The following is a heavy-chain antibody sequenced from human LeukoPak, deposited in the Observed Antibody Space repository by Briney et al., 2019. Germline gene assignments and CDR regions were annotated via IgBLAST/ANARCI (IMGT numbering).Heavy chain of an antibody. CDR1: SYSINSGYY. J-gene: IGHJ3*02. Sequence: PSETLSLTCTVSSYSINSGYYWGWIRQPPGKGLEWIGSIYHTGSAYQNPSLKRRVNISVDTSKNQFSLKLSSVTAADTAMYYCARAHFNVGYCSGDNRYFAFDIWGQGTMVTVSS. V-gene: IGHV4-38-2*02. D-gene: IGHD2-15*01. CDR3: ARAHFNVGYCSGDNRYFAFDI. CDR2: IYHTGSA.